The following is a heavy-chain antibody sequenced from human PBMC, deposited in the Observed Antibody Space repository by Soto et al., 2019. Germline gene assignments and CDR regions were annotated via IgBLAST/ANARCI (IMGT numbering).Heavy chain of an antibody. CDR3: GHRLASPYYYDGSEYPDVFDL. D-gene: IGHD3-22*01. CDR2: IYWDDDR. CDR1: GFSLSTTGVG. V-gene: IGHV2-5*02. Sequence: QITLKESGPTLMKPAQTLTMTCTFSGFSLSTTGVGVGWIRQPPGKAMEWLALIYWDDDRRYSPSLNSRLTITKAASKNQVVLRMTNMDPVDTATSYFGHRLASPYYYDGSEYPDVFDLWGHGTMVTVSS. J-gene: IGHJ3*01.